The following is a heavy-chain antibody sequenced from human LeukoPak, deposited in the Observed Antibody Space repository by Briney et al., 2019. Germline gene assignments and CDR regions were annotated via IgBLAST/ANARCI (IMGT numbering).Heavy chain of an antibody. CDR3: ASRPRADMGPLDY. D-gene: IGHD1-14*01. V-gene: IGHV3-23*01. CDR2: ITGDGTRT. Sequence: TGGSLRLSCAASVFTFSSCAMTWVRHAPGKGLEWVASITGDGTRTYYTDSVKGRCTLSRDNSKNTLYLKMNSLRADETAIYYCASRPRADMGPLDYWGQGTLVTVST. CDR1: VFTFSSCA. J-gene: IGHJ4*02.